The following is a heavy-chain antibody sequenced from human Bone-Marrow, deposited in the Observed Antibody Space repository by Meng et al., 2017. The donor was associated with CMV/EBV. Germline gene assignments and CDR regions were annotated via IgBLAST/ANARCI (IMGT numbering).Heavy chain of an antibody. Sequence: FSGYCRSWLRQPPGKGLEWIGEINHSGSTNYNPSLKSRVTISVDTSKNQFSLKLSSVTAADTAVYYCARESQGGYYYGSGSNDAFDIWGQGTMVTVSS. CDR1: FSGYC. J-gene: IGHJ3*02. CDR3: ARESQGGYYYGSGSNDAFDI. V-gene: IGHV4-34*01. D-gene: IGHD3-10*01. CDR2: INHSGST.